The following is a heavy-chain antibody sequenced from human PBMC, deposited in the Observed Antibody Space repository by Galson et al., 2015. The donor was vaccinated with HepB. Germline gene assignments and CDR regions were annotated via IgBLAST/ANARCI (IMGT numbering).Heavy chain of an antibody. CDR1: GFTFNSYG. J-gene: IGHJ4*02. CDR3: ARDYGGGSYYTLALDY. D-gene: IGHD1-26*01. Sequence: SLRLSCAASGFTFNSYGMHWVRQAPGKGLEWVALISFDGRNKYYADSVKGRFTISRDKSEKTLYLHMNSLRVEDTAVYYCARDYGGGSYYTLALDYWGQGTLVTVSS. V-gene: IGHV3-30*03. CDR2: ISFDGRNK.